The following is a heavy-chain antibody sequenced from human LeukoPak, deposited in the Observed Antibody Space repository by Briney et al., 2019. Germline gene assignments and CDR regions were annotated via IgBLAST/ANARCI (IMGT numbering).Heavy chain of an antibody. Sequence: SETLSLTCAVSGGSFLGSHWNWIRQSPEKGLEWIGEINHSGRTNYNPSLKSRVTISVDTSKSQFFLKLTSVTAADTAVYYCARDPTTVVTLPHYFDFWGQGTLVTVSA. J-gene: IGHJ4*02. CDR3: ARDPTTVVTLPHYFDF. V-gene: IGHV4-34*01. CDR1: GGSFLGSH. D-gene: IGHD4-23*01. CDR2: INHSGRT.